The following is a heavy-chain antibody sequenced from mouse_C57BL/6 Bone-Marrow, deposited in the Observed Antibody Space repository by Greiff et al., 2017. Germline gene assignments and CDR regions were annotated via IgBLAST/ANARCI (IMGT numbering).Heavy chain of an antibody. CDR1: GFNIKDDY. D-gene: IGHD2-4*01. J-gene: IGHJ3*01. V-gene: IGHV14-4*01. Sequence: VQLKESGAELVRPGASVKLSCTASGFNIKDDYMHWVKQRPEQGLEWIGWIDPENGDTEYASKFQGKATITADTSSNTAYLQLSSLTSEDTAVYYCTYYDLAWFAYWGQGTLVTVSA. CDR2: IDPENGDT. CDR3: TYYDLAWFAY.